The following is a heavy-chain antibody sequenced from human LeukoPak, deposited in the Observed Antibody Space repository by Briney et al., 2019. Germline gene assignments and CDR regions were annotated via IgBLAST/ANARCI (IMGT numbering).Heavy chain of an antibody. CDR3: VRLRWELLAPYFDH. CDR2: IYHSGST. J-gene: IGHJ4*02. D-gene: IGHD2-15*01. V-gene: IGHV4-59*01. Sequence: SETLSLTCSVSTASTTTYYWSWTRQSPRKGLDWIGHIYHSGSTYYNPSLKTRVTISIDMSKNEFSLKLTSVTVADTAMYYCVRLRWELLAPYFDHWGQGAFVIVSS. CDR1: TASTTTYY.